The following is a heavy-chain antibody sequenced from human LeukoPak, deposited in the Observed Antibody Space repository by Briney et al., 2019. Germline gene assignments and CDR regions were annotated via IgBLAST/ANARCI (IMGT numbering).Heavy chain of an antibody. CDR3: ARDPLYSSGWYGFDY. J-gene: IGHJ4*02. CDR2: INPNSGGT. Sequence: ASVKVSCKASRYTFTGYYMHWVRQAPGQGLEWMGWINPNSGGTNYAQKFQGRVTMTRDTSISTAYMELSRLRSDDTAVYYCARDPLYSSGWYGFDYWGQGTLVTVSS. D-gene: IGHD6-19*01. CDR1: RYTFTGYY. V-gene: IGHV1-2*02.